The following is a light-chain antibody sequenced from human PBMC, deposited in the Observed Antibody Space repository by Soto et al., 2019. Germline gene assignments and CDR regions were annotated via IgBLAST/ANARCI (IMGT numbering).Light chain of an antibody. V-gene: IGKV3-20*01. J-gene: IGKJ5*01. CDR2: GAS. Sequence: EIVLTQSPGTLSLSPGGRGTLSCRASQSVSSSYLAWFQQKPGQAPRLLIYGASSRATGIPDRFSGSGSGTDFTLTISRLEPEDFAVYYCQQYSNLPITFGHGTRLEIK. CDR1: QSVSSSY. CDR3: QQYSNLPIT.